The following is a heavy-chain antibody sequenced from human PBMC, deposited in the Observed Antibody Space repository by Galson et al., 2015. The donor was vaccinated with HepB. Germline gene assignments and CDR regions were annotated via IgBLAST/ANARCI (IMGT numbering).Heavy chain of an antibody. Sequence: SVKVSCKASGYTFTAYYIHWVRQAPGQGLEWMGWLNPNSGGTNYAQKFQGRVTITGDTSISTASMELRRLTSDDTALYYCGRGRRTIGCRPSDAVDIWGQGTMVTVSS. J-gene: IGHJ3*02. CDR3: GRGRRTIGCRPSDAVDI. CDR2: LNPNSGGT. CDR1: GYTFTAYY. V-gene: IGHV1-2*02. D-gene: IGHD4/OR15-4a*01.